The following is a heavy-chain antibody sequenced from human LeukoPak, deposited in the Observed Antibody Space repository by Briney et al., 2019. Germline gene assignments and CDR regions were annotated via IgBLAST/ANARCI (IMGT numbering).Heavy chain of an antibody. CDR3: ARRDVGATIDY. Sequence: SETLSFTCTVSGDSISSSRFYWAWIRQPPGKGLEWIGSILYTGRTFYNPSLKSRVTISVDTSKNQFSLRLDSVTASDTAVYYCARRDVGATIDYWGQGTLVTVSS. V-gene: IGHV4-39*01. CDR1: GDSISSSRFY. J-gene: IGHJ4*02. D-gene: IGHD1-26*01. CDR2: ILYTGRT.